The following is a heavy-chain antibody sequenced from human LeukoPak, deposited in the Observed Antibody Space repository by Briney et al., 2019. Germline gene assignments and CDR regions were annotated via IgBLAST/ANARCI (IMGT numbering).Heavy chain of an antibody. V-gene: IGHV1-46*01. Sequence: ASVKVSCKASGYTFTSYYMQWVRQAPGQGLEWMGIINPSGGSTSYAQKFQGRVTMTRDMSTSTVYMELSSLRSEDTAVYYCASLGGITGTTLGVDYWGQGTLVTVSS. D-gene: IGHD1-7*01. J-gene: IGHJ4*02. CDR2: INPSGGST. CDR1: GYTFTSYY. CDR3: ASLGGITGTTLGVDY.